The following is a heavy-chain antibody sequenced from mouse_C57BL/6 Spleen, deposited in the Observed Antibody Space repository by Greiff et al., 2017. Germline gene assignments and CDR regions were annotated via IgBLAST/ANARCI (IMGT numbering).Heavy chain of an antibody. CDR2: IYPGDGDT. D-gene: IGHD2-10*02. CDR3: ASAVSILPGTLTRRADY. CDR1: GYAFSSYW. V-gene: IGHV1-80*01. Sequence: VKLVESGAELVKPGASVKISCKASGYAFSSYWMNWVKQRPGKGLEWIGQIYPGDGDTNYNGKFKGKATLTVDKSSSTAYMQLSSLTSEDSAVYCCASAVSILPGTLTRRADYGGQGTTLTVSS. J-gene: IGHJ2*01.